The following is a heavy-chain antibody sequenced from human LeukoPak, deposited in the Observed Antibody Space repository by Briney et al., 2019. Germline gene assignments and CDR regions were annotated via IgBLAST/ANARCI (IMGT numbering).Heavy chain of an antibody. Sequence: GGSLRLSCAASGFTFSSNAMNWVRQAPGKGLEWVSGITGSGDSTYYADSVKGRFTISRDSSKNTLFLQMNDLTVEDTARYYCARRPGNWGQGILVTVSS. CDR1: GFTFSSNA. CDR3: ARRPGN. J-gene: IGHJ4*02. D-gene: IGHD1-14*01. CDR2: ITGSGDST. V-gene: IGHV3-23*01.